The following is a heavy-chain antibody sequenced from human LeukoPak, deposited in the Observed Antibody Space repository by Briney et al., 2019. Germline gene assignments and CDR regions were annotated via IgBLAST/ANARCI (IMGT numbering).Heavy chain of an antibody. D-gene: IGHD2-8*01. J-gene: IGHJ4*02. V-gene: IGHV3-30*19. Sequence: PGGSLRLSCAASGFTFSSSGMDWVRQAPGKGLEWVAFIVYDGSEKYYADSVKGRFTISRDNSQNTLYLQMNSLRDEDTAVYYCAREKNWCFDYWGQGTLVTVSS. CDR1: GFTFSSSG. CDR2: IVYDGSEK. CDR3: AREKNWCFDY.